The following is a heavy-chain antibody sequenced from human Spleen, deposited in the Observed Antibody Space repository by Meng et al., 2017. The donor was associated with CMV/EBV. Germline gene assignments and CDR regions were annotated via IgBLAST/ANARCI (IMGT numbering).Heavy chain of an antibody. CDR2: IKEDGSEK. J-gene: IGHJ5*02. CDR1: GFTFSSNW. CDR3: ARDTTLGGFRFGEWGHWFDL. V-gene: IGHV3-7*01. Sequence: GGSLRLSCAASGFTFSSNWMSWVRQAPGKGLEWLANIKEDGSEKYHLGSVKGRFTIARDNAKNSLYLQMGSLRAEDTAVYYCARDTTLGGFRFGEWGHWFDLWGQGTLVTVSS. D-gene: IGHD3-10*01.